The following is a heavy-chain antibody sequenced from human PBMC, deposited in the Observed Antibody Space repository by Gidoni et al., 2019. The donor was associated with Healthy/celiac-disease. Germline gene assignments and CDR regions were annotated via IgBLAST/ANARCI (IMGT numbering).Heavy chain of an antibody. CDR2: ITSKTDGGTT. V-gene: IGHV3-15*01. Sequence: EVQLVESGGGWVRHGGSLRLPGADSGVTCSTAGRSWVRPAAGKGRDGVGRITSKTDGGTTDYAAPVKGIFTISSDDSQNTLYLQMNSLKTEDTAVYYCPTDRSLDIVATDYYGMDVWGQGTTVTVSS. J-gene: IGHJ6*02. CDR3: PTDRSLDIVATDYYGMDV. D-gene: IGHD5-12*01. CDR1: GVTCSTAG.